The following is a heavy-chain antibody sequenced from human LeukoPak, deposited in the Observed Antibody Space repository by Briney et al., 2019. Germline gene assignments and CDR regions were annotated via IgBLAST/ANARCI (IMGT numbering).Heavy chain of an antibody. CDR3: ARDHPTVTDAFDI. Sequence: GGSPRLSCAASGFTFSSYGMHWVRQAPGKGLEWVAVISKDGSNQYYADSVKGRFTISRDNSKNTLYLQMSSLRGDDTALYYCARDHPTVTDAFDIWGQGTMVTVFS. V-gene: IGHV3-30*03. CDR1: GFTFSSYG. D-gene: IGHD4-17*01. J-gene: IGHJ3*02. CDR2: ISKDGSNQ.